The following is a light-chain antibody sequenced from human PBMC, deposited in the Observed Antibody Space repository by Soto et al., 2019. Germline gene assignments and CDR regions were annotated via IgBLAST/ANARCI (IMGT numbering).Light chain of an antibody. J-gene: IGLJ2*01. CDR2: DVN. V-gene: IGLV2-11*01. CDR1: SSDVGGYHY. Sequence: QSVLTQPRSVSGSPGQSVTLSCTGTSSDVGGYHYVSWYQHHPGKVPKIIIFDVNQRPSGVPDRFSGSKSGNTASLTISVLQTEDEADYYCCSYAGSYTLVFGGGTNLTVL. CDR3: CSYAGSYTLV.